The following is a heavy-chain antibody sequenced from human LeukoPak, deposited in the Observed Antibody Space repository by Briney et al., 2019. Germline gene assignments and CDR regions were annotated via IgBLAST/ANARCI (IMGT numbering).Heavy chain of an antibody. V-gene: IGHV3-11*01. CDR3: ARSVGYYYTMYV. Sequence: PGGSLRLSCVACGFTFSDYYMRWIRQAPGRGLEGVSYISGSGSDLYYADSVKGRFTISRANAKNSLYLQMNSLRAEDTAVYYCARSVGYYYTMYVWGQGTTVTVSS. J-gene: IGHJ6*02. CDR1: GFTFSDYY. CDR2: ISGSGSDL. D-gene: IGHD2-15*01.